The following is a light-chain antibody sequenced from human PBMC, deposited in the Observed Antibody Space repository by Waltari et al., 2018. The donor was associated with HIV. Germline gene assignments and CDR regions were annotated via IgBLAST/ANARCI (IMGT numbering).Light chain of an antibody. V-gene: IGLV1-47*01. Sequence: QSVLTQAPSASGTPGQRVTISCSGTNSTIGSNFVYWYQHVPGGAPKLLIYRNNQPPAGGPDRFSGSKSVTSASLAISGLRSGDESDYYCAAWDDSLSGLVFGGRTKLTVL. J-gene: IGLJ2*01. CDR2: RNN. CDR3: AAWDDSLSGLV. CDR1: NSTIGSNF.